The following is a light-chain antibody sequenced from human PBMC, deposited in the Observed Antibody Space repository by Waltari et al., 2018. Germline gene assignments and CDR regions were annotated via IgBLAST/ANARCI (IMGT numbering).Light chain of an antibody. CDR3: VNGVAFPVT. Sequence: DVVMTQTPLSLSITPGEPSSMSCRSSQSLLHSNGNTYLHCYLQKPGQSPQVLIYGGSNRASGVPDRCSGSGSGTDFTMKVSKVGSDDVGMYCRVNGVAFPVTFGGGTRVQMK. CDR2: GGS. V-gene: IGKV2-40*01. CDR1: QSLLHSNGNTY. J-gene: IGKJ4*01.